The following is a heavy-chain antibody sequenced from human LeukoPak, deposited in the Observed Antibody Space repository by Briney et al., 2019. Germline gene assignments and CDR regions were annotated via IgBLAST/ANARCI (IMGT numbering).Heavy chain of an antibody. CDR3: AKLRDSSSWSPSDF. J-gene: IGHJ4*02. V-gene: IGHV3-23*01. D-gene: IGHD6-13*01. Sequence: PGGSLRLSCAASGFTFSSYAMSRVRQAPGKGLEWVSGISGSGESTYYADSVKGRFTISRDNSKNTLYLQMNSLRAEDTAVYYCAKLRDSSSWSPSDFWGQGTLVSVSS. CDR1: GFTFSSYA. CDR2: ISGSGEST.